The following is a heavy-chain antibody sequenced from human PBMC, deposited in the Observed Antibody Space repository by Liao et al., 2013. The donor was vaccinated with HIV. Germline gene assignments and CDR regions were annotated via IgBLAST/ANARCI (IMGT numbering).Heavy chain of an antibody. CDR1: GGSISSYY. Sequence: QVQLQESGPGLVKPSETLSLTCTVSGGSISSYYWSWIRQPAGKGLEWIGRIYTSGSTYYNPSLKSRVIISVDTSRNQFSLKLSSVTAADTAVYYCARDGLSGQSGWFDPWGQGSLVTVSS. CDR3: ARDGLSGQSGWFDP. CDR2: IYTSGST. J-gene: IGHJ5*02. V-gene: IGHV4-4*07. D-gene: IGHD3-10*01.